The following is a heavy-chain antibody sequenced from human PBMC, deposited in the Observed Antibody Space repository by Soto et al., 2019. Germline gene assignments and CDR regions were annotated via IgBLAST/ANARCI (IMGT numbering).Heavy chain of an antibody. J-gene: IGHJ3*02. CDR3: ARDPDYYVSSGTDAFDI. V-gene: IGHV3-48*03. D-gene: IGHD3-22*01. CDR1: GFTFSSYE. CDR2: ISSSGSTI. Sequence: PGGSLRLSCAASGFTFSSYEMNWVRQAPGKGLEWVSYISSSGSTIYHADSVKGRFTISRDNAKNSLYLQMNSLRAEDTAVYYCARDPDYYVSSGTDAFDIWGQGTMVTVSS.